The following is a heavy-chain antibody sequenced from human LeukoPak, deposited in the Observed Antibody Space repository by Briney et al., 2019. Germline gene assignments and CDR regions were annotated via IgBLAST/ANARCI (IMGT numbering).Heavy chain of an antibody. D-gene: IGHD6-19*01. Sequence: PSETLSLTCAVYGGSFSGYYWSWIRQPPGKGLEWIGEIKHSGSTNYNPSLKSRVTISVDTSKNQFSLKLSSVTAADTAVYYCARGRRRVVAGSYYYYMDVWGKGTTVTVSS. CDR3: ARGRRRVVAGSYYYYMDV. CDR1: GGSFSGYY. CDR2: IKHSGST. J-gene: IGHJ6*03. V-gene: IGHV4-34*01.